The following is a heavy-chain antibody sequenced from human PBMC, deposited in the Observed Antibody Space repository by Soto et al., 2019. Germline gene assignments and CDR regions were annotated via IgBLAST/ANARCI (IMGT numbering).Heavy chain of an antibody. CDR3: GRGRSGQLVVFY. V-gene: IGHV1-2*02. Sequence: ASVKVSCKASGYTFTGHYIHWVRQAPEQGPEWMGEIGPESGATRYAQKFQGRVTMTSDTSITTVYMELNNLSPDDTAVYYCGRGRSGQLVVFYWGQGTPVTVSS. J-gene: IGHJ4*02. D-gene: IGHD1-26*01. CDR1: GYTFTGHY. CDR2: IGPESGAT.